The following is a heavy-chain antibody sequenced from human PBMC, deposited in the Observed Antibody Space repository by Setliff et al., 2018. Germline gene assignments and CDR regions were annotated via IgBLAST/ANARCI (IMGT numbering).Heavy chain of an antibody. D-gene: IGHD2-21*01. J-gene: IGHJ4*02. Sequence: AASVKVSCKASGYIFTDYFIHWVRQAPGQGLECMGWINPASGTTQFTDKFQGRITVTSDTSISTVYMELSGLRRDDTAIYFCARVLAADTYQDYWGQGTLVTVS. CDR1: GYIFTDYF. V-gene: IGHV1-2*02. CDR2: INPASGTT. CDR3: ARVLAADTYQDY.